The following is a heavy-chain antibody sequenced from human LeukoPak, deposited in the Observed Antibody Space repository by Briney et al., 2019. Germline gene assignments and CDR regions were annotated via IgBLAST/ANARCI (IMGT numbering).Heavy chain of an antibody. V-gene: IGHV4-4*02. CDR2: IYHSGST. CDR3: ARGPNYVWGSYRYFDY. CDR1: GGSISSSNW. D-gene: IGHD3-16*02. Sequence: PSETLSLTCAVSGGSISSSNWWSWVRQPPGKGLEWIGEIYHSGSTNYNPSLKSRVTISVDTSKNQFSVKVNSVTAADTAVYYCARGPNYVWGSYRYFDYWGQGTLVTVSS. J-gene: IGHJ4*02.